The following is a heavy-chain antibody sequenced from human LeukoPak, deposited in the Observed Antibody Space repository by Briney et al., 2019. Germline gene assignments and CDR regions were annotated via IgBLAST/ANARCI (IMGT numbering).Heavy chain of an antibody. J-gene: IGHJ4*02. Sequence: SETLSLTCTVSGGSISSYYWSWIRQPPGKGLEWIGYIYYSGSTNYNPSLKSRVTISVDTSKNQFSLKLSSVTAADTAVYYCARHSSSFNPVDYWGQGTLVTVSS. D-gene: IGHD6-6*01. CDR3: ARHSSSFNPVDY. CDR1: GGSISSYY. V-gene: IGHV4-59*01. CDR2: IYYSGST.